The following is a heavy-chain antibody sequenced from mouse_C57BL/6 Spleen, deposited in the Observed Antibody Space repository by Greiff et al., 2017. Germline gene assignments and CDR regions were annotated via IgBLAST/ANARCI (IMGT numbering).Heavy chain of an antibody. CDR2: ISYDGSN. CDR3: ARELGYDGSLFYAMDY. J-gene: IGHJ4*01. V-gene: IGHV3-6*01. Sequence: EVKLVESGPGLVKPSQSLSLTCSVTGYSITSGYYWNWIRQFPGNKLEWMGYISYDGSNNYNPSLKNRISITRDTSKNQFFLKLNSVTTEDTATYYCARELGYDGSLFYAMDYWGQGTSVTVSS. CDR1: GYSITSGYY. D-gene: IGHD2-3*01.